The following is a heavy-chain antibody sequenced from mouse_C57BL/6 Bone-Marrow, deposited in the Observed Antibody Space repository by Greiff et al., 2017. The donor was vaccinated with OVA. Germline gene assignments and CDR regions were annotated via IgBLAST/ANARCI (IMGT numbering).Heavy chain of an antibody. V-gene: IGHV1-19*01. Sequence: VQLQQSGPVLVKPGASVKMSCKASGYTFTDYYMNWVKQSHGKSLEWIGVINPYNGGTSYNQKFKGKATLTVDKSSSTAYMELNSLTSEDSAVYDCARWRLLRGFAYWGQGTLVTVSA. CDR1: GYTFTDYY. J-gene: IGHJ3*01. CDR3: ARWRLLRGFAY. D-gene: IGHD2-3*01. CDR2: INPYNGGT.